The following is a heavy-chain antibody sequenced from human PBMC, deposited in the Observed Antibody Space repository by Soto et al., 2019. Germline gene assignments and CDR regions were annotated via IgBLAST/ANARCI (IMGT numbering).Heavy chain of an antibody. CDR3: GREGRNYYGMDV. CDR2: IYPCDSDT. CDR1: WYSFTNYW. V-gene: IGHV5-51*01. Sequence: GEFLKISCKGSWYSFTNYWVGWVRQMPGICLEWMGIIYPCDSDTRYSPSFQGQVTISADKSISTAYLQWSSLKASDTAMYYCGREGRNYYGMDVWGQGTTVTVSS. J-gene: IGHJ6*02.